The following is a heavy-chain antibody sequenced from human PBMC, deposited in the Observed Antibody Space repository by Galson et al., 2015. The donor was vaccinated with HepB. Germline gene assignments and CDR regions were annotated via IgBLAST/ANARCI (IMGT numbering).Heavy chain of an antibody. J-gene: IGHJ4*02. D-gene: IGHD3/OR15-3a*01. V-gene: IGHV5-51*01. Sequence: QSGAEVKKPGESLKISCTGSGYSFINYWIAWVRQLPGKGLEWMGIIYPDDSDTRYSPSFQGQVSISADKSISTAYLQWSSLKASDTAMYYCARQGSPFLDLISSPGDYWGQGTLVTVSS. CDR3: ARQGSPFLDLISSPGDY. CDR2: IYPDDSDT. CDR1: GYSFINYW.